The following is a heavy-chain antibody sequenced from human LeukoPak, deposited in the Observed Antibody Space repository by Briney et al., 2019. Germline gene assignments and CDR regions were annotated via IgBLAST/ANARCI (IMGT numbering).Heavy chain of an antibody. CDR2: ISDDGNNK. V-gene: IGHV3-30*18. Sequence: PGGSLRLSCAASGFTFSSYWMHWVRQAPGKGLEWVTVISDDGNNKYFADSVKGRFTISRDNSKNTLYLQMNSLRAEDTAVYYCAKGGPHYGSGSYYAFDYWGQGTLVTVSS. D-gene: IGHD3-10*01. J-gene: IGHJ4*02. CDR1: GFTFSSYW. CDR3: AKGGPHYGSGSYYAFDY.